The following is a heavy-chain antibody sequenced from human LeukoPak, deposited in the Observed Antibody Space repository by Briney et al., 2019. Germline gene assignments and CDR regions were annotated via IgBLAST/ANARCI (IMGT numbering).Heavy chain of an antibody. D-gene: IGHD4-17*01. CDR3: ARAHYDYGDDY. J-gene: IGHJ4*02. CDR2: INHSGST. V-gene: IGHV4-34*01. Sequence: SETLSLTCAVYGGSFSGYYWSWIRQPPGKGPEWIGEINHSGSTNYNPSLKSRVTISVDTSKNQFSLKLSSVTAADTAVYYCARAHYDYGDDYWGQGTLVTVSS. CDR1: GGSFSGYY.